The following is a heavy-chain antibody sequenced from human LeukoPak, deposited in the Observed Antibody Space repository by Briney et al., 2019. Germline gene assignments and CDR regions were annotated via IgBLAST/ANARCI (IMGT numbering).Heavy chain of an antibody. CDR1: GYSISSGYY. D-gene: IGHD4-17*01. V-gene: IGHV4-38-2*01. CDR3: ARVVTTKQNWFDP. J-gene: IGHJ5*02. Sequence: SETLSLTCAVSGYSISSGYYWGWIQQPPGKGLEWMGSIYHSGSTYYNPSLKSRVTISVDTSKNQFSLKLSSVTAADTAVYYCARVVTTKQNWFDPWGQATLVTVSS. CDR2: IYHSGST.